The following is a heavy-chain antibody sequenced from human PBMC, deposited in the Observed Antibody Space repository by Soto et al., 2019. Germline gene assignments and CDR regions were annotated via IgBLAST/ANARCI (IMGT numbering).Heavy chain of an antibody. D-gene: IGHD3-22*01. CDR3: TTGLTYYYDTSGHYWAGAMDV. Sequence: EVQLVESGGGLVKPGGSLRLSCTASGVTFSNVWMNWVRQAPGKGLEWVGRIKSKSDDETTDYAAPVKGRFNISREDSINTLYLQMNSPKTEATAVYYCTTGLTYYYDTSGHYWAGAMDVWGQGITVTVSS. CDR1: GVTFSNVW. CDR2: IKSKSDDETT. V-gene: IGHV3-15*01. J-gene: IGHJ6*02.